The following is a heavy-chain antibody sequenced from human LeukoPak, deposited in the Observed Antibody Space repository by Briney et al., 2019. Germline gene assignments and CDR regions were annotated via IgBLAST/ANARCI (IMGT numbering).Heavy chain of an antibody. CDR2: ITSSGSTI. CDR3: ARQTYYYDSSGFDY. Sequence: GGSLRLSCAASGFTFSDYYMNWIRQAPGKGLEWVSYITSSGSTIYYADSVKGRFTISRENAKNSLYLQMNSLRAEDTAVYYCARQTYYYDSSGFDYWGRGTLVTVSS. D-gene: IGHD3-22*01. J-gene: IGHJ4*02. V-gene: IGHV3-11*01. CDR1: GFTFSDYY.